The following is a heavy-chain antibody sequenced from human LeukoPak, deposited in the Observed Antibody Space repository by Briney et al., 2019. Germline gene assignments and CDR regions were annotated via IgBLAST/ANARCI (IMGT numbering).Heavy chain of an antibody. V-gene: IGHV4-59*12. D-gene: IGHD6-13*01. CDR2: IYYSGST. Sequence: SETLSLTCTVSGGSISSYYWSWIRQPPGKGLEWIGSIYYSGSTYYNPSLKSRVTISVDTSKNQFSLKLSSVTAADTAVYYCVRESIAAAGMWDAFDIWGQGTMVTVSS. CDR1: GGSISSYY. J-gene: IGHJ3*02. CDR3: VRESIAAAGMWDAFDI.